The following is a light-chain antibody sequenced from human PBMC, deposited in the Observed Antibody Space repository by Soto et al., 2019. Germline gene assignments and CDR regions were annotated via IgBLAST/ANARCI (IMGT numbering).Light chain of an antibody. Sequence: ENVLKQSPGTLSLSPGERATLSCRASQSVSSSYLAWYQQKPGQAPRVLIYGASTRATGIPDRFSGSGSGTDFTLTISRLEPEDFAVYYCQQYGSSSYTFGQGTKLEIK. CDR2: GAS. CDR1: QSVSSSY. V-gene: IGKV3-20*01. J-gene: IGKJ2*01. CDR3: QQYGSSSYT.